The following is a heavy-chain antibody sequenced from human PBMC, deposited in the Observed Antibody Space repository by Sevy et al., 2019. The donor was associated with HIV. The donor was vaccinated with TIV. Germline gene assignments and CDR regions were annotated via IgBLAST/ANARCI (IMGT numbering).Heavy chain of an antibody. D-gene: IGHD3-22*01. J-gene: IGHJ4*02. CDR1: GYTFTGYY. V-gene: IGHV1-2*06. CDR2: INPNSGGT. CDR3: ARELYYVSSGYYPDY. Sequence: ASVKVSCKASGYTFTGYYMHWVREAPGQGLEWMGRINPNSGGTNYAQKFQGRVTMTRDTSLITAYMELSRLRSDDTAVYDCARELYYVSSGYYPDYWGQGTLVTVSS.